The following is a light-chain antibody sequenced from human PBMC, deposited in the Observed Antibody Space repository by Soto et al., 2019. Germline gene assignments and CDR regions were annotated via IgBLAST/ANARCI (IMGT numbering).Light chain of an antibody. J-gene: IGKJ1*01. CDR2: GTS. CDR3: QQYGISPST. Sequence: EIVLTQSPGTLSLSPGERATLSCRASQSVSSSLAWYQQKPGQAPRLLIYGTSNRATAIPDRFSGSGSGADVTLTISRLEPEDFALYYCQQYGISPSTFGPGTKVEI. V-gene: IGKV3-20*01. CDR1: QSVSSS.